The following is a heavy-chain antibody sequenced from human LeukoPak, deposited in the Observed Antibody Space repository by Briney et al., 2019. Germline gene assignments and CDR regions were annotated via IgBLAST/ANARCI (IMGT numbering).Heavy chain of an antibody. Sequence: GSLRLSCAASGFTFGDYYMSWIRQAPGKGLEWVSYISGSGGTIYYADSVKGRFTISRDNAKNSLYLQMDSLRAEDTAVYYCARDLMTTVEYYYYYYGMDVWGQGTTVTVSS. CDR3: ARDLMTTVEYYYYYYGMDV. V-gene: IGHV3-11*01. J-gene: IGHJ6*02. CDR2: ISGSGGTI. D-gene: IGHD4-11*01. CDR1: GFTFGDYY.